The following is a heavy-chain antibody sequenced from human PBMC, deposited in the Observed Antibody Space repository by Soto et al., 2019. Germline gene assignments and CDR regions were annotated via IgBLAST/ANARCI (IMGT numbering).Heavy chain of an antibody. V-gene: IGHV4-59*01. D-gene: IGHD2-15*01. CDR1: GGSISSYF. Sequence: SETLSLTCTVSGGSISSYFWSWIRQPPGKGLEWIGYIYYSGSTSYNPSLKSRVSISVDTSKNQLSLKLSSVTAADTAVYYCARVRDCSGGTCYSWWFDPWGQGTLVTVSS. J-gene: IGHJ5*02. CDR3: ARVRDCSGGTCYSWWFDP. CDR2: IYYSGST.